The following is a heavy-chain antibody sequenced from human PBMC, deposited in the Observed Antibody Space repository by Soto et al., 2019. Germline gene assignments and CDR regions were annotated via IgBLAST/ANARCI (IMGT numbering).Heavy chain of an antibody. CDR2: INPNSGGT. CDR3: ARDLWIAVAGMPGDY. D-gene: IGHD6-19*01. V-gene: IGHV1-2*04. Sequence: ASVKVSCKASGYTFTGYYMHWVRQAPGQGLEWMGWINPNSGGTNYAQKFQGWVTMTRGTSISTAYMELSRLRSDDTAVYYCARDLWIAVAGMPGDYWGQGTLVTVSS. J-gene: IGHJ4*02. CDR1: GYTFTGYY.